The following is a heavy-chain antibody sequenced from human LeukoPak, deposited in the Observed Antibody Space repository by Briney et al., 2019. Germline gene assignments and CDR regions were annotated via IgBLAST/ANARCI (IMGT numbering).Heavy chain of an antibody. V-gene: IGHV4-34*01. J-gene: IGHJ4*02. CDR2: INHSGST. D-gene: IGHD6-19*01. Sequence: SETLSLTCAVYGGSFSGYYWSWIRQPPGKGLEWIGEINHSGSTNYNPSLKSRVTISVDTSKNQFSLKLSSVTAADTAVYYCARGSGWYFDYWGQGTLVTVSS. CDR3: ARGSGWYFDY. CDR1: GGSFSGYY.